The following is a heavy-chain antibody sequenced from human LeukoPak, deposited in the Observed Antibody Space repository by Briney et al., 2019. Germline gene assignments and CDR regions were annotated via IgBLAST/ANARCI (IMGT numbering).Heavy chain of an antibody. CDR1: GGFFSGYY. CDR2: VNHSGST. D-gene: IGHD2-2*01. CDR3: ARQYQPFRRVDY. V-gene: IGHV4-34*01. J-gene: IGHJ4*02. Sequence: SETLSLTCAVYGGFFSGYYWSWIRQPPGKGLEWIGEVNHSGSTNYNPSLKSRVTISVDTSKNQFSLKLSSVTAADTAVYYCARQYQPFRRVDYWGQGTLVTVSS.